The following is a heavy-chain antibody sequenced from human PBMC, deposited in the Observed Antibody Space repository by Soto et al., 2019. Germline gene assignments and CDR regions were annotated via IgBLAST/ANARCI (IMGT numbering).Heavy chain of an antibody. CDR3: ARIQYLSRFDP. V-gene: IGHV1-18*01. CDR1: GYTFTSYG. J-gene: IGHJ5*02. Sequence: QVQLVQSGAEVKKPGASVKVSCKASGYTFTSYGITWVRQAPGQGLEWMGWVSGNNGNTKYAQKIQGRVTMTTDTSTNTAYMDLRSLGYDDTAVYYCARIQYLSRFDPWGQGTLVTVSS. CDR2: VSGNNGNT.